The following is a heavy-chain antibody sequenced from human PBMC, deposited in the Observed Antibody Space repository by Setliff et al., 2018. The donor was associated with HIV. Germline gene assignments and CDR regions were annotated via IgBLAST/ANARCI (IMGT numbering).Heavy chain of an antibody. CDR2: INPSGGST. D-gene: IGHD1-1*01. Sequence: ASVKVSCKASGYTFTSYYIHWVRQAPGQGLEWMGRINPSGGSTSYAQKFQGRVTMTRDTSTSTVYMELSSLRSEDTAMYYCARSPGMFDYWGQGTPVTVSS. CDR1: GYTFTSYY. J-gene: IGHJ4*02. CDR3: ARSPGMFDY. V-gene: IGHV1-46*01.